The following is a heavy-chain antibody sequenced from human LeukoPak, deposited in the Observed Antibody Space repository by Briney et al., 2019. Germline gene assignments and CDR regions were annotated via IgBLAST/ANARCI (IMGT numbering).Heavy chain of an antibody. CDR2: ISGSGGST. CDR3: AKNHIVVVKRLTPYFDY. V-gene: IGHV3-23*01. Sequence: SCKASGGTFSSYAMSWVRQAPGKGLEWVSAISGSGGSTYYADSVEGRFTISRDNSKNTLYLQMNSLRAEETAVYYCAKNHIVVVKRLTPYFDYWGQGTLVTVSS. CDR1: GGTFSSYA. D-gene: IGHD2-21*01. J-gene: IGHJ4*02.